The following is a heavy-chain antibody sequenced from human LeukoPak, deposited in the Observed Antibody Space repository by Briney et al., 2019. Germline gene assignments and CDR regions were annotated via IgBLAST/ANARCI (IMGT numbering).Heavy chain of an antibody. J-gene: IGHJ4*02. V-gene: IGHV3-23*01. CDR2: ISGSGGST. CDR1: GFTFSSYA. CDR3: ARELAYSSSWYGLDY. Sequence: GGSLRLSCAASGFTFSSYAMSWVRQAPGKGLEWVSAISGSGGSTYYADSVKGRFTISRDNSKNSLYLQMNSLRAEDTAVYYCARELAYSSSWYGLDYWGQGTLVTVSS. D-gene: IGHD6-13*01.